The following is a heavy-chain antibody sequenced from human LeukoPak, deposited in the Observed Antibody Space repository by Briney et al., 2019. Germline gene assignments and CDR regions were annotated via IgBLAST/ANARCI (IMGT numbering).Heavy chain of an antibody. Sequence: SETLSLTCAVSGGSISSSNWWSWVRQPPGKGLEWIGEIYHSGSTNYNPSLKSRVTISVDTSKNQFSLKLSSVTAADTAVYYCARAHMVINQVDYWGQGTLVSVSS. J-gene: IGHJ4*02. CDR1: GGSISSSNW. V-gene: IGHV4-4*02. D-gene: IGHD3-22*01. CDR3: ARAHMVINQVDY. CDR2: IYHSGST.